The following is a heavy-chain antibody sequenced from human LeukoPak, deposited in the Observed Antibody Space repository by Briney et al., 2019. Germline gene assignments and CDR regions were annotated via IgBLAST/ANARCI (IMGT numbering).Heavy chain of an antibody. D-gene: IGHD5/OR15-5a*01. CDR3: ARQVSDYYYYYIDV. CDR2: IYYSETT. J-gene: IGHJ6*03. Sequence: SETLSLTCTVSGGSISSTNYYWDWIRQSPGKGPEWIGSIYYSETTYHNPSLESRVTISIDTSKNQFSLQLSSVTAADTALYFCARQVSDYYYYYIDVWGKGTTVTVSS. CDR1: GGSISSTNYY. V-gene: IGHV4-39*01.